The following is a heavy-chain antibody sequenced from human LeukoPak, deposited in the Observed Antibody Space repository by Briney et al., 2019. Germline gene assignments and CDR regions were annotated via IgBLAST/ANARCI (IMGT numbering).Heavy chain of an antibody. V-gene: IGHV4-4*07. CDR1: GGSISNYY. CDR3: AREHMVRGVIDR. J-gene: IGHJ4*02. CDR2: IYSRGST. D-gene: IGHD3-10*01. Sequence: PSETLSLTCTVSGGSISNYYWSWIRLPAGKRLEWLGRIYSRGSTNYNPSLESRVTVSVDTSKNQFSLKLSSVTAADTAVYYCAREHMVRGVIDRWGQGALVTVSS.